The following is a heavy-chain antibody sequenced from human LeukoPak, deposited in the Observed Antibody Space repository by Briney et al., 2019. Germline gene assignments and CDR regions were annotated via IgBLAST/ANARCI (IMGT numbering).Heavy chain of an antibody. D-gene: IGHD1-26*01. Sequence: GTSVKVSCKASGFPFTSATMQWVRQARGQRLEWIGWIVVDSGNTKYAQKSQERVTITRDMSTSTAYMELSSLRSEDTAVYYCAATLGSTIYYYGMDVWGQGTTVTVSS. V-gene: IGHV1-58*02. J-gene: IGHJ6*02. CDR3: AATLGSTIYYYGMDV. CDR2: IVVDSGNT. CDR1: GFPFTSAT.